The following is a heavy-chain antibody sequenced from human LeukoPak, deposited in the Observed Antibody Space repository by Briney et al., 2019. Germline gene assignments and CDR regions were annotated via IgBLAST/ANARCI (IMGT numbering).Heavy chain of an antibody. D-gene: IGHD3-16*01. J-gene: IGHJ3*02. Sequence: ASVKVSCKASGITIAGYDVHWVRQAPGQGLEWMGRIKPRFSGTNHAEKFQGRVTMTRDTSMTTAYMELSSLTSDDTAAYYCARQFGPTDAFDIWGQGTMVTVSS. CDR3: ARQFGPTDAFDI. CDR2: IKPRFSGT. V-gene: IGHV1-2*02. CDR1: GITIAGYD.